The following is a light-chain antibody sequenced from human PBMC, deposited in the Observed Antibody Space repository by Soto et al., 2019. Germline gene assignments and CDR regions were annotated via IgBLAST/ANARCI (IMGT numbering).Light chain of an antibody. CDR3: QQYSSYSPWT. J-gene: IGKJ1*01. CDR2: DAS. V-gene: IGKV1-5*01. Sequence: DIQMTQSPSTLSASVGDIVIITCRASQSISNWLAWYQQKPGMAPKLLIYDASNLESGVPSRFSGSGSGTEVTLTISSLQPDDFATYYCQQYSSYSPWTFGQGTRVEIK. CDR1: QSISNW.